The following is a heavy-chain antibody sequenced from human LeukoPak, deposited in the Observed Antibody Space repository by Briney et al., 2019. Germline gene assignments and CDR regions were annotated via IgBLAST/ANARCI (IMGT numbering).Heavy chain of an antibody. CDR1: GFTFSSYE. CDR2: ISSSGSTI. J-gene: IGHJ5*02. D-gene: IGHD3-10*01. CDR3: ASNPPFGDWFDP. Sequence: GRSLRLSCAASGFTFSSYEMNWVRQAPGKGLEWVPYISSSGSTIYYADSVKGRFTISRDNAKNSLYLQMNSLRAEDTAVYYCASNPPFGDWFDPWGQGTLVTVSS. V-gene: IGHV3-48*03.